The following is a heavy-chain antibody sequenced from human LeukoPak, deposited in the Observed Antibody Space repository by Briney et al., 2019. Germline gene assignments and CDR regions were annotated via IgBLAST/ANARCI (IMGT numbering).Heavy chain of an antibody. CDR1: GGSISSYY. J-gene: IGHJ5*02. Sequence: PWETLSLTCTVSGGSISSYYWSWIRQPPGKGLEWIGYIYYSGSTNYNPSLKSRVTISVDTSKNQFSLKLSSVTAADTAVYHCARGSHNWFDPWGQGTLVTVSS. CDR2: IYYSGST. V-gene: IGHV4-59*01. CDR3: ARGSHNWFDP. D-gene: IGHD3-10*01.